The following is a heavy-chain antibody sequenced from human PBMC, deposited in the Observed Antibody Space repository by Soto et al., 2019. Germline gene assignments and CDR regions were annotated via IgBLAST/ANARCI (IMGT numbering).Heavy chain of an antibody. CDR1: GGTFSSYA. Sequence: ASVKVSCKASGGTFSSYAISWVRQAPGQGLEWMGGIIPIFGTANYAQKFQGRVTITADESTSTAYMELSSLRSEDTVVYYCASYGSGSYLTEFDYWGQGTLVTVSS. J-gene: IGHJ4*02. V-gene: IGHV1-69*13. CDR3: ASYGSGSYLTEFDY. CDR2: IIPIFGTA. D-gene: IGHD3-10*01.